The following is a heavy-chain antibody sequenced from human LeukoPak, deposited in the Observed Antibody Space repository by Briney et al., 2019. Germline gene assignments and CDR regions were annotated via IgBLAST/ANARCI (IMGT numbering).Heavy chain of an antibody. J-gene: IGHJ5*02. CDR3: AKGFMRYCSSTSCLTFDP. D-gene: IGHD2-2*01. Sequence: GGSLRLSCAASGFTFSSYAMSWVRQAPGKGLEWVSAISGSGGSTYYADSVKGRFTISRDNSKNTLYLQMNSLRAEDTAVYYCAKGFMRYCSSTSCLTFDPWGQGTLVTVSS. CDR1: GFTFSSYA. CDR2: ISGSGGST. V-gene: IGHV3-23*01.